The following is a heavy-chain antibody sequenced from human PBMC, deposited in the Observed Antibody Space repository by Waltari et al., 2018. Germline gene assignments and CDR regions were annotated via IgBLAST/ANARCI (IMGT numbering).Heavy chain of an antibody. CDR1: GYTFTGYY. CDR2: INPNSGGT. Sequence: QVQLVQSGAEVKKPGASVKVSCKASGYTFTGYYMHWVRQAPGQGLERMGWINPNSGGTNDAQKVQGRVTMTRDTAISTAYMELSRLRSDDTAVYYCARGRRDGSKALGYWGQGTLVTVSS. D-gene: IGHD5-12*01. V-gene: IGHV1-2*02. CDR3: ARGRRDGSKALGY. J-gene: IGHJ4*02.